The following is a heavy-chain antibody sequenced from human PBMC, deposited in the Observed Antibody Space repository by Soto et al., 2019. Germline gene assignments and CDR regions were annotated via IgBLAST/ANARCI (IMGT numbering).Heavy chain of an antibody. CDR3: ARGYYDSSGYYPFDY. CDR2: IYHSGST. J-gene: IGHJ4*02. CDR1: GGSISSYD. Sequence: SETLCLTCTVSGGSISSYDWSWIRQPPGKGLEWIGEIYHSGSTNHNPSLKSRVTISVDKSKNQFSLKLSSVTAADTAVYYCARGYYDSSGYYPFDYWGQGTLVTVSS. V-gene: IGHV4-59*12. D-gene: IGHD3-22*01.